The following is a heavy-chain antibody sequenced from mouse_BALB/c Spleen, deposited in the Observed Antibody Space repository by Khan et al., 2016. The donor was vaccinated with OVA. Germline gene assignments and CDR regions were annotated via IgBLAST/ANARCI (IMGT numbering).Heavy chain of an antibody. D-gene: IGHD1-1*01. J-gene: IGHJ2*01. CDR1: GYSITSGYA. CDR3: ARGNYYGYYFDY. V-gene: IGHV3-2*02. Sequence: VQLKESGPGLVKPSQSLSLTCTVTGYSITSGYAWNWIRQFPGNQLEWMGYIRYSGVTSYTPSLKSRISITRDTSKNQFFLQLNSVTTEDTATYYCARGNYYGYYFDYWGQGTTLTVSS. CDR2: IRYSGVT.